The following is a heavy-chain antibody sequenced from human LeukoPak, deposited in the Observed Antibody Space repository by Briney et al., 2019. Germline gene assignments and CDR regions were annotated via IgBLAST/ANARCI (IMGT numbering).Heavy chain of an antibody. J-gene: IGHJ4*02. CDR3: ARPGIAGAGTAYSDY. Sequence: GGSLRLSCSASGFTFSAYWMTWVRQAPGQGLEWVASIKEDGTEKNYVDSVKGRFTISRDNAKNSMHLQMNSLRAEDTAVYYCARPGIAGAGTAYSDYWGQGTLVTVSS. D-gene: IGHD6-13*01. V-gene: IGHV3-7*01. CDR1: GFTFSAYW. CDR2: IKEDGTEK.